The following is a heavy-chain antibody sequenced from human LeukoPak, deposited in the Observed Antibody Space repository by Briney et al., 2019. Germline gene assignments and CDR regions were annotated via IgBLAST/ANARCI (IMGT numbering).Heavy chain of an antibody. CDR3: ARDQPSKGLFRPYYGMDV. CDR2: IYYSGST. D-gene: IGHD3-22*01. V-gene: IGHV4-61*01. J-gene: IGHJ6*04. Sequence: SETLSLTCTVSGGSVSSGSYYWSWIRQPPGKGLEWIGYIYYSGSTNYNPSLKSRVTISVDTSKNQFSLKLSSVTAADTAVYYWARDQPSKGLFRPYYGMDVWGKGTTVTVSS. CDR1: GGSVSSGSYY.